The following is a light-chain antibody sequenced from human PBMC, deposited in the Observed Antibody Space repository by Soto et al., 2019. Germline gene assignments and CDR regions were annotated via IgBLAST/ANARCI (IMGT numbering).Light chain of an antibody. Sequence: QSVLTQPASVSGSPGQSITISCTGTSSDIGGSKYVSWYQQYPGKAPRLIIYDVSDRPSGVSTRFSGSKSGNTASLTISGLEADDEADYYCYSYAGNNRVFGTGTKVTVL. V-gene: IGLV2-14*03. CDR1: SSDIGGSKY. CDR3: YSYAGNNRV. J-gene: IGLJ1*01. CDR2: DVS.